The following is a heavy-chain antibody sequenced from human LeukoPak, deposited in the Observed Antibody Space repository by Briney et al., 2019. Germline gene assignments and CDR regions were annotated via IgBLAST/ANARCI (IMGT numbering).Heavy chain of an antibody. J-gene: IGHJ4*02. Sequence: SETLSLTCTVSGGSISSYYWSWIRQPPGKGLERIGYIYYSGSTNYNPSLKSRVTISVDTSKNQFSLKLSSVTAADTAVYYCARMNSGWGPFFDYWGQGTLVTVSS. CDR2: IYYSGST. CDR3: ARMNSGWGPFFDY. V-gene: IGHV4-59*01. D-gene: IGHD6-19*01. CDR1: GGSISSYY.